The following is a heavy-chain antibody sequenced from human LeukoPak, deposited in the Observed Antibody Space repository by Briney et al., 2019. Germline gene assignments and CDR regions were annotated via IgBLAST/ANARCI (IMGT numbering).Heavy chain of an antibody. J-gene: IGHJ4*02. CDR1: GFTLSSYA. Sequence: GGSLRLSCAASGFTLSSYAMSWVRQAPRKGLEWVSAISNNGGYTYYADSVQGRFTISRDNSKSTLCLQMNSLRAEDTAVYYCAKQLGYCSDGSCYFPYWGQGTLVTVSS. CDR2: ISNNGGYT. CDR3: AKQLGYCSDGSCYFPY. D-gene: IGHD2-15*01. V-gene: IGHV3-23*01.